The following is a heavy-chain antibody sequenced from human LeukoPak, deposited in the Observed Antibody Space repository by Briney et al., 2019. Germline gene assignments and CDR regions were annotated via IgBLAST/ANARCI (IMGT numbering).Heavy chain of an antibody. D-gene: IGHD3-9*01. CDR2: IYPGDSDT. CDR3: ARLRRNYDILTGYSNWFDP. J-gene: IGHJ5*02. Sequence: GESLKISCKGSGYSLTSYWIGWVRQMPGKGLEWMGIIYPGDSDTRYSPSFQGQVTISADKSISTAYLQWSSLKASDTAMYYCARLRRNYDILTGYSNWFDPWGQGTLVTVSS. CDR1: GYSLTSYW. V-gene: IGHV5-51*01.